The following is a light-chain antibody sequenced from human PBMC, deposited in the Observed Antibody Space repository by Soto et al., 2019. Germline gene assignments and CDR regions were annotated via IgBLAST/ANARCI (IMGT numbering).Light chain of an antibody. V-gene: IGLV2-14*01. CDR2: EVN. Sequence: QSALTQPASVSGSPRKSITISCTGASSDVGSYTHVSWYQQHPGKAPKLMIYEVNNRPSGVSNRFSGSKSGNTASLTISVLQAEDEADYYCSSYTSSSTLCVFGTGTKVTVL. CDR3: SSYTSSSTLCV. J-gene: IGLJ1*01. CDR1: SSDVGSYTH.